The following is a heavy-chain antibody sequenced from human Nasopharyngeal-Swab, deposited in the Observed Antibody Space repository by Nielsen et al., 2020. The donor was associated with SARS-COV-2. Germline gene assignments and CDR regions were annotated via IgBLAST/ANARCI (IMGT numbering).Heavy chain of an antibody. CDR2: IYTSGST. Sequence: SETLSLTCTVSGGSISSGSSYWSWIRQPAGKGLECIGRIYTSGSTNYNPSLKSRVTITVDTSKNQFSLKLSSVTAADTAVYYCARDNRALYYFDYWGQGTLVTVSS. CDR3: ARDNRALYYFDY. V-gene: IGHV4-61*02. CDR1: GGSISSGSSY. J-gene: IGHJ4*02. D-gene: IGHD3-10*01.